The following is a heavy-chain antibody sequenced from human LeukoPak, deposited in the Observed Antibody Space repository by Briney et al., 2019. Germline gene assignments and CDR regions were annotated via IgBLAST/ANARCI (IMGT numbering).Heavy chain of an antibody. CDR2: ISGSGGST. D-gene: IGHD4-23*01. CDR1: GFTFSSYG. J-gene: IGHJ4*02. Sequence: GGSLRLSCAASGFTFSSYGMSWVRQAPGKGLEWVSAISGSGGSTYYADSVKGRCTISRDNSKNTLYLQMNSLRAEDTAVYYCAKDPYGGKGDYWGQGTLVTVSS. CDR3: AKDPYGGKGDY. V-gene: IGHV3-23*01.